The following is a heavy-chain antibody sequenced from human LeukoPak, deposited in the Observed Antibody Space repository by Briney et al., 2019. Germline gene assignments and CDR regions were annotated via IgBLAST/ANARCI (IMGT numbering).Heavy chain of an antibody. Sequence: SETLSLTCAVYGGSFSGYYWNWIRQPPGKGLEWIGEINHSGSTNYNPSLKSRVTISVDTSKNQFSLKLSSVTAADTAVYYCAPRRDYYDSSGSFDYWGQGTLVTVSS. CDR1: GGSFSGYY. D-gene: IGHD3-22*01. V-gene: IGHV4-34*01. CDR3: APRRDYYDSSGSFDY. CDR2: INHSGST. J-gene: IGHJ4*02.